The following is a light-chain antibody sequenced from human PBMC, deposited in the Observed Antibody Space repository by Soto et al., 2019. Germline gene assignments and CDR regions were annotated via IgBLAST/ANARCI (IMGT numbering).Light chain of an antibody. CDR2: WAS. Sequence: DIVMTQSPDSLAVSLGERATINCRSSQSVLYSSSNKNYLDWYQQQPGQPPKLLIYWASTRESGVPDRFSGSGSGTDFTLTISSLQAEDVAVYYCQQYCSSPWTFGQGTKVEIK. CDR3: QQYCSSPWT. CDR1: QSVLYSSSNKNY. V-gene: IGKV4-1*01. J-gene: IGKJ1*01.